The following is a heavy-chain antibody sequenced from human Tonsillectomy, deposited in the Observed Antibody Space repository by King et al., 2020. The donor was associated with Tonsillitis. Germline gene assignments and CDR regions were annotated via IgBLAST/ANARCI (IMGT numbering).Heavy chain of an antibody. CDR1: GFTFRSYA. V-gene: IGHV3-23*04. Sequence: QLVQSGGGLEQRGGSLRLSCAGSGFTFRSYAMTWVRQAPGKGLEWVSSISAGGGTTFYADSVKGRFTISRDNSKDTLYLQMNSLRDEDSAVYYCAKDRDFWSGYYFGWFDLWGQGTPVTVSS. CDR3: AKDRDFWSGYYFGWFDL. D-gene: IGHD3-3*01. CDR2: ISAGGGTT. J-gene: IGHJ5*02.